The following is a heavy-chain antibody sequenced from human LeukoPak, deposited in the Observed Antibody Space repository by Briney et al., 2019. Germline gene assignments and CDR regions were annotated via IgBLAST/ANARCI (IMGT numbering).Heavy chain of an antibody. J-gene: IGHJ4*02. CDR3: ARKRGPPLTGESDY. CDR2: IRYDGSNK. Sequence: GGSLRLSCAASGFTFSNSWTHWVRQAPGKGLEWVAFIRYDGSNKYYADSVKGRFTISRDNSKNTLYLQMNSLRAEDTAVYYCARKRGPPLTGESDYWGQGTLVTVSS. D-gene: IGHD3-16*01. V-gene: IGHV3-30*02. CDR1: GFTFSNSW.